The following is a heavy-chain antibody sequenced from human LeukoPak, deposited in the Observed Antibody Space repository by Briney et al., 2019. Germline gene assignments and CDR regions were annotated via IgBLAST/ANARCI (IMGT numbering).Heavy chain of an antibody. CDR3: ARDPGYGGSGSYYSFDY. J-gene: IGHJ4*02. CDR2: INPNSGGT. Sequence: GASVKVSCKASGYTFTGYYMHWVRQAPGQGLEWMGWINPNSGGTNYAQKFQGRVTMTRDTSISTAYMELSRLRSDDTAVYYCARDPGYGGSGSYYSFDYWGQGTLVTVSS. CDR1: GYTFTGYY. V-gene: IGHV1-2*02. D-gene: IGHD3-10*01.